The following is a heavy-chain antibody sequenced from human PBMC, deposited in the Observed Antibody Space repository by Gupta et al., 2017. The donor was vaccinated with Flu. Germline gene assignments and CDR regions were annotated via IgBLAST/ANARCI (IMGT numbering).Heavy chain of an antibody. CDR3: ARTTKYIVVVTAITQVFDY. V-gene: IGHV3-7*01. Sequence: EVQLVESGGGLVQPGGSLRLSCAASGFTFSSYWMSWVRQAPGKGLEWVANIKQDGSEKYYVDYVKGRCTSSRDNAKNSLYLQRNSLRAEDTAVYYCARTTKYIVVVTAITQVFDYWGQGNLVTVSS. D-gene: IGHD2-21*02. CDR1: GFTFSSYW. CDR2: IKQDGSEK. J-gene: IGHJ4*02.